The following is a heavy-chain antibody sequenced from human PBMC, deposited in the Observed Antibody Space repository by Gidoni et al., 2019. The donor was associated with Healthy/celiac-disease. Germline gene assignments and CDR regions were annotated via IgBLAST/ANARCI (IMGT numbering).Heavy chain of an antibody. CDR3: ARGTIFH. CDR2: INSDGSST. Sequence: EVQLVESGGGLVQPGGSLRLSCAASGFTFSCYWMHWVRQAPGKGLVVVSSINSDGSSTSDADSVKGRFTISRDNAKNTLYLQMNSLRAEDTAVYYCARGTIFHWGQGTMVTVSS. D-gene: IGHD3-9*01. V-gene: IGHV3-74*01. J-gene: IGHJ3*01. CDR1: GFTFSCYW.